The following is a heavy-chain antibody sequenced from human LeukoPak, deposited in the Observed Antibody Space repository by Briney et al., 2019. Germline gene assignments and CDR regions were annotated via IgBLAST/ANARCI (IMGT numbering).Heavy chain of an antibody. CDR1: GGSMRSFY. V-gene: IGHV4-4*07. D-gene: IGHD3-9*01. Sequence: SETLSLTCTVSGGSMRSFYWSWIRQPAGKGLEWIGHIYSSGSTNYNPSLKSRVTISVDTSKNQFSLRLSSVTAADTAVYYCARAGLGLTGYYTNFDHWGQGILVTVSS. J-gene: IGHJ4*02. CDR3: ARAGLGLTGYYTNFDH. CDR2: IYSSGST.